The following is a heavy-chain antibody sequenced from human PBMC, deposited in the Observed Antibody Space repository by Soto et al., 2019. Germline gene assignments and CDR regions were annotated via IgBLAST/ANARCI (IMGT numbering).Heavy chain of an antibody. J-gene: IGHJ1*01. CDR3: ASPAHIVGATGYFQH. V-gene: IGHV1-69*01. Sequence: QVQLVQSGAEVKKPGSSVKVSCKASGSTFSSYAISWVRQAPGQGLEWMGGIIPIFGTANYAQKFQGRVTITADESTSTAYMELSSLRSEDTAVYYCASPAHIVGATGYFQHWGQGTLVTVSS. CDR1: GSTFSSYA. CDR2: IIPIFGTA. D-gene: IGHD1-26*01.